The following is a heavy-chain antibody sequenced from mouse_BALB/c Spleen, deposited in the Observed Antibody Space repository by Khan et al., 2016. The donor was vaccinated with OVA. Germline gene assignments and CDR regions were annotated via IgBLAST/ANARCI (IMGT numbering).Heavy chain of an antibody. CDR3: ARWFTY. J-gene: IGHJ3*01. V-gene: IGHV3-2*02. Sequence: VQLQESGPGLVKPSQSLSLTCTVTGYSITSDYAWNWIRQFPGNKLECMGYITYSGSTTYNPSLKSQITITRDTSNNPFFLQLNSVTTEDTATFYCARWFTYWGQGTLVTVSA. CDR2: ITYSGST. CDR1: GYSITSDYA.